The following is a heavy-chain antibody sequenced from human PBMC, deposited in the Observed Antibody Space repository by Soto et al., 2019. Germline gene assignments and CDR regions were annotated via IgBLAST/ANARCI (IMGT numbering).Heavy chain of an antibody. CDR1: GFTFSSYS. D-gene: IGHD3-3*01. J-gene: IGHJ6*03. V-gene: IGHV3-48*01. CDR2: ISSSSSTI. Sequence: EVQLVESGGGLVQPGGSLRLSCAASGFTFSSYSMNWVRQAPGKGLEWVSYISSSSSTIYYADSVKGRFTISRDNAKNSLCLQMNSLRAEDTAVYYCARDFPLRFLEWPYYYYMDVWGKGTTVTVSS. CDR3: ARDFPLRFLEWPYYYYMDV.